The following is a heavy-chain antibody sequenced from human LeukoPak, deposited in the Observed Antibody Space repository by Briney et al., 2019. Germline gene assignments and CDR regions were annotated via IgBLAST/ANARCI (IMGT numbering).Heavy chain of an antibody. CDR2: IYYSGST. CDR1: GGSISSYY. J-gene: IGHJ1*01. D-gene: IGHD6-6*01. CDR3: ARNSIAKAATIVYDFQH. Sequence: SETLSLTCTVSGGSISSYYWSWIRQPPGKGLEWIGYIYYSGSTNYNPSLKSRVTISVDTSKNQFSLKLSSVTAADTAVYYCARNSIAKAATIVYDFQHWGQGTLVTVSS. V-gene: IGHV4-59*01.